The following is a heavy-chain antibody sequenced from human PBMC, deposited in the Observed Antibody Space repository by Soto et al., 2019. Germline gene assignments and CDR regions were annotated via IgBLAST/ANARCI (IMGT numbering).Heavy chain of an antibody. CDR1: GFTFSSYS. Sequence: EVKLVESRGGLVKPGGSLRLSCAASGFTFSSYSMNWVRQAPGKGLEWVSSISSSSTYIYYADSVQGRFTISRDNAKNSLYLQMNSLSAEDTAVYYCASQTSGYYYYGMDVWGQGTTVTVSS. CDR2: ISSSSTYI. J-gene: IGHJ6*02. CDR3: ASQTSGYYYYGMDV. V-gene: IGHV3-21*01.